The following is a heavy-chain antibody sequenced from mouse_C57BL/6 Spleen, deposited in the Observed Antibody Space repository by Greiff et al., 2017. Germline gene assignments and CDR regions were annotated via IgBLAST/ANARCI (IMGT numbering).Heavy chain of an antibody. CDR3: ATLITTVVARGYYAMDY. Sequence: EVQLQESGAELVKPGASVKLSCTASGFNIKDYYMHWVKQRTEQGLEWIGRIDPEDGETKYAQKFQGKATITADTSSNTAYLPLSSLTSEDTAVYYCATLITTVVARGYYAMDYWGQGTSVTVSS. D-gene: IGHD1-1*01. CDR2: IDPEDGET. J-gene: IGHJ4*01. V-gene: IGHV14-2*01. CDR1: GFNIKDYY.